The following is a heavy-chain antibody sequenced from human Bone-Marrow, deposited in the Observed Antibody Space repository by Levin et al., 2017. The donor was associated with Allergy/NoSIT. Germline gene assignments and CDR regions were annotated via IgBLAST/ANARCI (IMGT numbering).Heavy chain of an antibody. J-gene: IGHJ5*01. D-gene: IGHD2-2*01. CDR2: IISDDSDT. CDR3: ARGGCSSTSCLDS. V-gene: IGHV3-74*01. CDR1: GFTFSRYY. Sequence: GGSLRLSCSASGFTFSRYYMHWVRQAPGEGLVWVSRIISDDSDTKYADSVKGRFTISRDNAKNTLYLQMNSLRAEDTGVYYCARGGCSSTSCLDSWGQVTLVTVS.